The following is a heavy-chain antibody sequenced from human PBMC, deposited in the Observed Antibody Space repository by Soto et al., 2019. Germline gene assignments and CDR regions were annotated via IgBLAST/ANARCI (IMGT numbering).Heavy chain of an antibody. J-gene: IGHJ6*02. Sequence: RLSCAASGFTFSSYDMHWVLQATGKGLEWVSAIGTAGDTYYPGSVKGRFTISRENAKNSLYLQMNSLRAEDTAVYYCARDRLYGVDDYYYYGMDVWGQGTTVTVSS. CDR1: GFTFSSYD. CDR2: IGTAGDT. D-gene: IGHD3-3*01. V-gene: IGHV3-13*01. CDR3: ARDRLYGVDDYYYYGMDV.